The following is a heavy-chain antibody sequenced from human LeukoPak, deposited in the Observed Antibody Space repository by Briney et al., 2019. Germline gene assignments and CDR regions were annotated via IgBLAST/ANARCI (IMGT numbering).Heavy chain of an antibody. CDR3: ARVTNNWNDPFDP. V-gene: IGHV1-8*03. CDR1: GYTFTSYD. J-gene: IGHJ5*02. D-gene: IGHD1-20*01. CDR2: MNPNSGNT. Sequence: ASVKVSCKASGYTFTSYDINWVRQATGQGLEWMGWMNPNSGNTGYAQKFQGRVTITRNTSISTAYMELSSLRSEDTAVYYCARVTNNWNDPFDPWGQGTLVTVSS.